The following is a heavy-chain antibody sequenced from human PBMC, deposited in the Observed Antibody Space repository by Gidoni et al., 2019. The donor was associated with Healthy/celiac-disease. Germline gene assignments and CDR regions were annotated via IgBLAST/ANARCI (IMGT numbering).Heavy chain of an antibody. CDR1: GGSFSGYY. V-gene: IGHV4-34*01. CDR3: ARARLAARPFDP. Sequence: QVQLQQWGAGRLKPSETLSLTCAVYGGSFSGYYWSWIRQPPGKGLEWIGETNHSGSTNYNPSLKSRVTISVDTSKNQFSLKLSSVTAADTAVYYCARARLAARPFDPWSQGTLVTVSS. D-gene: IGHD6-6*01. CDR2: TNHSGST. J-gene: IGHJ5*02.